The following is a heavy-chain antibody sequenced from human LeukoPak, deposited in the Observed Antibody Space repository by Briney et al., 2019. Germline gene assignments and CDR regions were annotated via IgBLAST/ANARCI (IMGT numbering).Heavy chain of an antibody. CDR2: IYYSGST. Sequence: SETLSLTXTVSGGSISSYYWSWIRQPPGKGLEWIGYIYYSGSTNYNPSLKSRVTISVDTSKNQFSLKLSSVPAADTAVYYCAKTTVRRAFDIWGQRTMVTVSS. V-gene: IGHV4-59*01. D-gene: IGHD4-17*01. CDR1: GGSISSYY. J-gene: IGHJ3*02. CDR3: AKTTVRRAFDI.